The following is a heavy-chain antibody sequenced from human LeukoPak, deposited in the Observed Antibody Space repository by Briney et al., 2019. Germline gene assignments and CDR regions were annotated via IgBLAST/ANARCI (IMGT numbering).Heavy chain of an antibody. CDR3: AKDIRAYDYHGMDV. CDR1: GFTFSSYG. V-gene: IGHV3-9*01. Sequence: GRSLRLSCAASGFTFSSYGMHWVRQAPGKGLEWVSGISWESGKIDYADSVRGRFTISRDNAKNSLYLQMSSLRADDTALYYCAKDIRAYDYHGMDVWGQGTTVTVSS. J-gene: IGHJ6*02. CDR2: ISWESGKI.